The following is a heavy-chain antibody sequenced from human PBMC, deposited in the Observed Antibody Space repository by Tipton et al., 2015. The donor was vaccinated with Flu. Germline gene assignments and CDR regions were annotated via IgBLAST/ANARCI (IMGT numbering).Heavy chain of an antibody. V-gene: IGHV3-7*01. CDR1: GFTFSSYW. CDR3: ARVLGVYDFWSGYSGYMDV. J-gene: IGHJ6*03. CDR2: IKQDGSEK. Sequence: GSLRLSCAASGFTFSSYWMSWVRQAPGKGLEWVANIKQDGSEKYYVDSVKGRFTISRDNAKNSLYLQMNSLRAEDTAVYYCARVLGVYDFWSGYSGYMDVWGKGTTVTVSS. D-gene: IGHD3-3*01.